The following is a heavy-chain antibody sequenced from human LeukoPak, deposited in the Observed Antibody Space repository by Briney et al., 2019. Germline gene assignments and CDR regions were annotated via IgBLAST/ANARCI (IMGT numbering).Heavy chain of an antibody. CDR3: ARDRSSSWYFALDY. V-gene: IGHV3-48*02. CDR2: ISSSSSTI. CDR1: GFTFSSYS. Sequence: GGSLRLSCAASGFTFSSYSMNWVRQAPGKGLKWVSYISSSSSTIYYADSVKGRFTISRDNAKNSLYLQMNSLRDEDTAVYYCARDRSSSWYFALDYWGQGTLVTVSS. D-gene: IGHD6-13*01. J-gene: IGHJ4*02.